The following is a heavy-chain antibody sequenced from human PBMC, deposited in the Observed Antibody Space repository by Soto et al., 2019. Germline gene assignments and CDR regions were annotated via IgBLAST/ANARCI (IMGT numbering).Heavy chain of an antibody. CDR1: GYSFPNYS. V-gene: IGHV5-51*01. CDR2: MYPGDTDT. Sequence: PGESLKISCTASGYSFPNYSIASVRQAPGKGPEWVGLMYPGDTDTRYNPSLQGHVTLSADVTVSTAFLQWRSLKTSYTGMYFGAPLPRDCNKTSCYYADHWGHGTQVTVSS. J-gene: IGHJ4*01. D-gene: IGHD2-2*01. CDR3: APLPRDCNKTSCYYADH.